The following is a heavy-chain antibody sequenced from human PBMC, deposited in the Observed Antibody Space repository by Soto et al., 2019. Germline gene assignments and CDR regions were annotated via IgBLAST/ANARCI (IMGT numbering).Heavy chain of an antibody. CDR1: CGSIKNTNYH. V-gene: IGHV4-39*01. D-gene: IGHD2-21*02. CDR3: FGVMAATLDY. CDR2: LYYRGAT. J-gene: IGHJ4*01. Sequence: SETLSLTCSVSCGSIKNTNYHWGWIRQPPGKGLEWIGTLYYRGATDYNPSLKTRVTISVDTSKNLLSLNLSSVTAADTAVYYCFGVMAATLDYWGQGTLVTVSS.